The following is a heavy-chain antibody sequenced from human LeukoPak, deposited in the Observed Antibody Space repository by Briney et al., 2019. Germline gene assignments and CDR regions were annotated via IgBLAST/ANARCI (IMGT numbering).Heavy chain of an antibody. D-gene: IGHD1-26*01. J-gene: IGHJ4*02. CDR1: GFTFSTYA. Sequence: PGGSLRLSCAASGFTFSTYAMTWVGQAPGKGLEGVSGISTSGDRTYYADSVKGRFTFSRDNSKNTLYLQMNSLRAEDTAEYYCARSAVGTSCCTAVDYWGQGTLVTVSS. CDR3: ARSAVGTSCCTAVDY. CDR2: ISTSGDRT. V-gene: IGHV3-23*01.